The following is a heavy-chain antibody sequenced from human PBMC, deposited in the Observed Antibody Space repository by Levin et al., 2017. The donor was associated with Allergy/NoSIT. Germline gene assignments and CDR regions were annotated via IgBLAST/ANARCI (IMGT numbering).Heavy chain of an antibody. J-gene: IGHJ4*02. CDR1: GFTVSSNY. CDR2: IYSGGTT. Sequence: GGSLRLSCAASGFTVSSNYMSWVRQAPGKGLEWVSIIYSGGTTNYADSVKGRFTLSRDNSKNMLYLQMNSLKAEDTAVYYCARGYARGSVVLYDWGQGTLVTVSS. D-gene: IGHD5/OR15-5a*01. V-gene: IGHV3-53*01. CDR3: ARGYARGSVVLYD.